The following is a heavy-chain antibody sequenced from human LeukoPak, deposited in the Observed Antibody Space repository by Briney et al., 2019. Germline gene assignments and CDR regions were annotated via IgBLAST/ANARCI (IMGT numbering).Heavy chain of an antibody. V-gene: IGHV4-39*07. J-gene: IGHJ6*03. Sequence: SETLSLTCTVSGGSISSSSYYWGWIRQPPGKGLEWIGSIHYSGSTNYNPSLKSRVTVSVDTSKNQFSLKLSSVTAADTAVYYCARGYCSGGSCYSYYYYNYMDVWGKGTTVTVSS. D-gene: IGHD2-15*01. CDR2: IHYSGST. CDR1: GGSISSSSYY. CDR3: ARGYCSGGSCYSYYYYNYMDV.